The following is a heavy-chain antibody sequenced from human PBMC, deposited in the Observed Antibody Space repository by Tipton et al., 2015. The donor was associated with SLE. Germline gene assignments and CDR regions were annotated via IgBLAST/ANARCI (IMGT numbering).Heavy chain of an antibody. CDR1: GFTFSSYE. CDR3: ASDSFGVVPDY. V-gene: IGHV3-48*03. D-gene: IGHD3-3*01. J-gene: IGHJ4*02. Sequence: GSLRLSCAASGFTFSSYEMNWVRQAPGKGLEWVSYISSSGSTIYYADSVKGRFTISRDNAKNSLYLQMNSLRAEDTAVYYCASDSFGVVPDYWGQGTLVTVSS. CDR2: ISSSGSTI.